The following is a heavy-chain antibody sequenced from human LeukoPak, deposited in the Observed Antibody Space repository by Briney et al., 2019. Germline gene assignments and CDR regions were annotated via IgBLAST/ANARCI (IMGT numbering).Heavy chain of an antibody. CDR1: GYTFTRYD. CDR2: MNPNGGNT. CDR3: ASNFLRSYGTEDDY. Sequence: GASVKVSCKASGYTFTRYDINWVRQATGQGLEWMGWMNPNGGNTGYAQKFQGRVTMTRNTSISTAYMELSSLRSEDTAVYYCASNFLRSYGTEDDYWGQGTLVTVSS. D-gene: IGHD3-10*02. V-gene: IGHV1-8*01. J-gene: IGHJ4*02.